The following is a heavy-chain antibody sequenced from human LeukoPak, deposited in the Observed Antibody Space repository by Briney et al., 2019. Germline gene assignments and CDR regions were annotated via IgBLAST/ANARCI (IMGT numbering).Heavy chain of an antibody. D-gene: IGHD5-18*01. CDR1: GYSFTSYW. V-gene: IGHV5-51*01. Sequence: GESLKISCKGSGYSFTSYWIGWVRQMPGKGLEWMGIIYPGDSDTRYSPSFQGQVTISADKSISTAYLQCSSLKASDTAMYYCARTRGSYGTYFDYWGQGTLVTVSS. CDR3: ARTRGSYGTYFDY. CDR2: IYPGDSDT. J-gene: IGHJ4*02.